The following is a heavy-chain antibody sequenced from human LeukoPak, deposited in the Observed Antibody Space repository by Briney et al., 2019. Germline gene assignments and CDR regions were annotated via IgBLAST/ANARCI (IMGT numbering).Heavy chain of an antibody. D-gene: IGHD4-17*01. Sequence: GASVKVSCKASGGTFSSYAISWVRQAPGQGLEWMGGIIPIFGTANYAQKFQGRVTMTEDTSTDTAYMELSSLRSEDTAVYYCATAIYGDYLYGMDVWGQGTTVTVSS. J-gene: IGHJ6*02. CDR2: IIPIFGTA. V-gene: IGHV1-69*06. CDR3: ATAIYGDYLYGMDV. CDR1: GGTFSSYA.